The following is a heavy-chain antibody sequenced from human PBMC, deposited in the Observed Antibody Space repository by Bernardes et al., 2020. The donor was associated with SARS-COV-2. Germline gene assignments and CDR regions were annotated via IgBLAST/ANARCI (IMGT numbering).Heavy chain of an antibody. D-gene: IGHD1-20*01. CDR2: IRYDGANK. CDR1: GFNFGSYG. V-gene: IGHV3-30*02. CDR3: AKELNWNHFDY. J-gene: IGHJ4*02. Sequence: GGSLRLSRAASGFNFGSYGMLWVRQAPGKGLEWVAFIRYDGANKYYADSVKGRFTISRDNSKNTLYLQMNSLRTEDTAVYYCAKELNWNHFDYWGQGSLVSVSS.